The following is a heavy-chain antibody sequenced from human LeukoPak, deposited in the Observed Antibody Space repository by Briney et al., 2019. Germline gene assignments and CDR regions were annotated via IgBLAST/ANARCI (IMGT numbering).Heavy chain of an antibody. V-gene: IGHV3-30*04. CDR1: GFTFSSYA. CDR2: ISYDGSNK. Sequence: GGSLRLSCAASGFTFSSYAMHWVRQAPGKGLEWVAVISYDGSNKYYADSVKGRFTVSRDNSKNTLYLQMNSLRAEDTAVYYCARNYYNTLYNWFDPWGQGPLVTVSS. CDR3: ARNYYNTLYNWFDP. J-gene: IGHJ5*02. D-gene: IGHD3-22*01.